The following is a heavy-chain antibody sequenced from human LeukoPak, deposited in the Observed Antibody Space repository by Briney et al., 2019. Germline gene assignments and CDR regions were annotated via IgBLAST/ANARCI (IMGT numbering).Heavy chain of an antibody. CDR3: ARPSGNYAADAFDI. J-gene: IGHJ3*02. V-gene: IGHV4-59*08. CDR1: GGSISNSY. CDR2: IYYSGTT. D-gene: IGHD1-26*01. Sequence: SETLSLTCTVSGGSISNSYWNWIRQPPGKGLEWIGYIYYSGTTNYNPSLKSRVTISVDTSKNQFSLKLSSVTAADTAVYYCARPSGNYAADAFDIWGQGTMVTVSS.